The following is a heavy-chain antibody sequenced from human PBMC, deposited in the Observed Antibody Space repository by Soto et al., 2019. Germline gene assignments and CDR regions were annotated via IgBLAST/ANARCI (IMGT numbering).Heavy chain of an antibody. V-gene: IGHV4-34*01. Sequence: ETLSLTCAVYGGSFSGYYWSWIRQPPGKGLEWIGEINHSGSTNYNPSLESRVTISVDTSKNQFSLKLSSVTAADTAVYYCARGSYPYNCSGGSCYPGHYYMDVWGKGTTVTVSS. CDR2: INHSGST. D-gene: IGHD2-15*01. J-gene: IGHJ6*03. CDR1: GGSFSGYY. CDR3: ARGSYPYNCSGGSCYPGHYYMDV.